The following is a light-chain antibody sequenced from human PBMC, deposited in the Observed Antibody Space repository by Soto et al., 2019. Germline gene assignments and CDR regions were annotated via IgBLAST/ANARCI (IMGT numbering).Light chain of an antibody. CDR3: SSYTRSSTLYV. CDR2: EVS. Sequence: SALTQPASVSGSPGQSITISCTGTSSDVGGYNYVSWYQQHPGKAPKLMIDEVSNRPSGVSNRFSGSKSGNTASLTISGLQAEDEADYYCSSYTRSSTLYVFGTGTKVTV. J-gene: IGLJ1*01. V-gene: IGLV2-14*01. CDR1: SSDVGGYNY.